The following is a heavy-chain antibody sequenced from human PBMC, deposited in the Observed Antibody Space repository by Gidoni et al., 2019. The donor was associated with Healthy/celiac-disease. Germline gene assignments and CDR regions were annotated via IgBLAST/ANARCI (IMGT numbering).Heavy chain of an antibody. CDR2: INAGNGNT. CDR1: GYTFTSYA. CDR3: ARDRKVFDWLIWDHAYYYGMDV. Sequence: QVHLVQSGAEVKKPGASVKVYCKAPGYTFTSYAMHWVRQAPGQRLEWMGWINAGNGNTKYSQKFQSRVTITRDTSASTAYMELSSLRSEDTAVYYCARDRKVFDWLIWDHAYYYGMDVWGQGTTVTVSS. V-gene: IGHV1-3*01. D-gene: IGHD3-9*01. J-gene: IGHJ6*02.